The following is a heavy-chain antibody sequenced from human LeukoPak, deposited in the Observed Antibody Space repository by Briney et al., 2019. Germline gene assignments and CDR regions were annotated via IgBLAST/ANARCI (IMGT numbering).Heavy chain of an antibody. V-gene: IGHV3-23*01. Sequence: GGSLRLSCAASGFTFSSYAMSWVRQAPGKGLEWVSSISGSGSNTYYADSVKGRFTISRDNAKNTVYVHMNSLRDEDTAVYYCARGGRYAYFLDYWGQGTLVTVSS. CDR2: ISGSGSNT. J-gene: IGHJ4*02. CDR3: ARGGRYAYFLDY. D-gene: IGHD3-16*01. CDR1: GFTFSSYA.